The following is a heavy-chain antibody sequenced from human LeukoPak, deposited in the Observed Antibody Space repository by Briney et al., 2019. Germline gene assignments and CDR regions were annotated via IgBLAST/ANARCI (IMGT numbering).Heavy chain of an antibody. CDR2: ISYDGSNK. Sequence: GGSLRLSCAASGFTFSSYGMHWLRQAPGKGLEWVAVISYDGSNKYYADSVKGRFTISRDNSKNTLYLQMNSLRAEDTAVYYCAKEIYVVVTAAFDYWGQGTLVTVSS. D-gene: IGHD2-21*02. CDR1: GFTFSSYG. CDR3: AKEIYVVVTAAFDY. V-gene: IGHV3-30*18. J-gene: IGHJ4*02.